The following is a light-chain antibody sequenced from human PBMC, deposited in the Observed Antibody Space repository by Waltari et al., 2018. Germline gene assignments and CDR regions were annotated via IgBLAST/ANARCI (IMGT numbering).Light chain of an antibody. Sequence: EIVLTQSPGTLSLSPGEGAALSCRASQTIRSISLTWYQQKPGQAPRLLIYGTSSRSTGIPDRFSGSGSGTDFTLTIRRLDPEDFAVYYCQQYDGSTVTFGGGTKVEVK. CDR1: QTIRSIS. J-gene: IGKJ4*01. CDR3: QQYDGSTVT. V-gene: IGKV3-20*01. CDR2: GTS.